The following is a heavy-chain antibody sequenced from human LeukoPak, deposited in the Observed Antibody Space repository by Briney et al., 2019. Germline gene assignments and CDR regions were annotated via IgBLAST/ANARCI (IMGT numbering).Heavy chain of an antibody. J-gene: IGHJ6*03. CDR1: GGTFSSYA. CDR3: ATSRSYYYYYMDV. CDR2: IIPIFGTA. Sequence: SVKVSCKASGGTFSSYAISWVRQAPGQGLEWMGGIIPIFGTANYAQKFQGRVTITTDESTSTAYMELSSLRSEDTAVYYCATSRSYYYYYMDVWGKGTTVTVSS. V-gene: IGHV1-69*05.